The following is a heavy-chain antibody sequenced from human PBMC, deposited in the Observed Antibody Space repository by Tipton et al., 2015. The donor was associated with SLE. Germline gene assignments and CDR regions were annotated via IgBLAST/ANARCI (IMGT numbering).Heavy chain of an antibody. V-gene: IGHV4-31*03. CDR2: IYYSGST. J-gene: IGHJ3*02. CDR1: GGSIRTSSYY. CDR3: ARDRPRLRFKSGAFDI. D-gene: IGHD4-17*01. Sequence: TLSLTCSVSGGSIRTSSYYWAWFRQHPGKGLEWLGYIYYSGSTYYNPSLKSRVTISVDTSKNQFSLKLSSVTAADTAVYYCARDRPRLRFKSGAFDIWGQGTMVTVSS.